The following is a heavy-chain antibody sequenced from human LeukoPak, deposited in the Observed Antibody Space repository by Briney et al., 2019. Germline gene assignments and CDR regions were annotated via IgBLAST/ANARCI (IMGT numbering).Heavy chain of an antibody. V-gene: IGHV5-51*01. CDR1: GYTFTRYW. Sequence: GESLKISCKGSGYTFTRYWIGWVRQMPGKGLEWMGIMYPGDSDTRYSPSFQDQVTISADKSISTAYLQWSSLKASDTAMYYCARQRTYHYDRSGYYHDAFDMWGQGTMVTVSS. CDR3: ARQRTYHYDRSGYYHDAFDM. J-gene: IGHJ3*02. D-gene: IGHD3-22*01. CDR2: MYPGDSDT.